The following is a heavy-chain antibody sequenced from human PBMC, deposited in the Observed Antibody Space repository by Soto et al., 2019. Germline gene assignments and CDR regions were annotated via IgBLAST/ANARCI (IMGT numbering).Heavy chain of an antibody. V-gene: IGHV3-23*01. CDR3: AKEGPPPSGYADS. CDR1: GFTFSSYS. CDR2: ISSDGSDT. D-gene: IGHD5-12*01. Sequence: PGGSLRLSCAASGFTFSSYSMSWLRQAPGKGLEWVSAISSDGSDTYYADSVKGRFTISRDNSGSTLSLQMNSLRADDMAVYFCAKEGPPPSGYADSWGQGTLVTVSS. J-gene: IGHJ4*02.